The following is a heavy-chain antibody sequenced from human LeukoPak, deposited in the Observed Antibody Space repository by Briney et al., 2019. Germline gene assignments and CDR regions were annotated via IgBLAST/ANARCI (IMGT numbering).Heavy chain of an antibody. CDR1: GYTFTSYD. Sequence: SVKVSCKASGYTFTSYDINWVRQATGQGLEWMGGIIPIFGTANYAQKFQGRVTITADESTSTAYMELSSLRSEDTAVYYCARDMEDYGDFYWGQGTLVTVSS. J-gene: IGHJ4*02. CDR3: ARDMEDYGDFY. CDR2: IIPIFGTA. V-gene: IGHV1-69*13. D-gene: IGHD4-17*01.